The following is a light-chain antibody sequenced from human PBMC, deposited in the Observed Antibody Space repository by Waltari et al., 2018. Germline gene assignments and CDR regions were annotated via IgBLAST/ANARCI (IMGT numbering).Light chain of an antibody. J-gene: IGKJ1*01. V-gene: IGKV1-6*01. CDR2: GAT. CDR3: LHDYNYPRT. Sequence: AIQMTQSPSSLSASVGHRVPLPCRASQGIRNELGWYQQKPGKAPKLLIYGATTLQSGVPSRFSGSGSGTDFTLTITSLQPEDFATYYCLHDYNYPRTFGQGTKVET. CDR1: QGIRNE.